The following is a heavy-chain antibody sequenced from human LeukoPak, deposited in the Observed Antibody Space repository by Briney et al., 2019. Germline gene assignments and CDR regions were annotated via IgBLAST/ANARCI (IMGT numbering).Heavy chain of an antibody. CDR1: GVSLSNFS. Sequence: SETLSLTCGVSGVSLSNFSWSWVRQPPGQGLEWIGSIYFTGSTYYSPFLKRRVTISVDPSKNQFSLRLSSGTAADTAVYYCARLRGGDPYYMDVWGKGTTVTVSS. J-gene: IGHJ6*03. CDR3: ARLRGGDPYYMDV. D-gene: IGHD3-10*01. CDR2: IYFTGST. V-gene: IGHV4-59*01.